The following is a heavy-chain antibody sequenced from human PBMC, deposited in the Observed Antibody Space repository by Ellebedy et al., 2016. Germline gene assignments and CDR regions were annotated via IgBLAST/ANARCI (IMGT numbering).Heavy chain of an antibody. J-gene: IGHJ4*02. V-gene: IGHV4-31*03. D-gene: IGHD5-12*01. CDR1: GGSISSGGYY. CDR3: ARRGLRLSRYYFDY. Sequence: SETLSLTXTVSGGSISSGGYYWSWIRQHPGKGLEWIGYIYYSGSTYYNPSLKSRVTISVDTSKNQFSLKLSSVTAADTAVYYCARRGLRLSRYYFDYWGQGTLVTVSS. CDR2: IYYSGST.